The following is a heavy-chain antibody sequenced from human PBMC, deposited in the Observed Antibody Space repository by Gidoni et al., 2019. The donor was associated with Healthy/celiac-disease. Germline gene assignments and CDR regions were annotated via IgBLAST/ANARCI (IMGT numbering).Heavy chain of an antibody. Sequence: QVQLQQWGAGLLKPSETLSLTCAVYGGSFSGYYWSWIRQPPGKGLEWIGEINHSGSTNYNPSLKSRVTISVDTSKNQFSLKLSSVTAADTAVYYCARGGIVVVPAVPAWFKKNWFDPWGQGTLVTVSS. CDR2: INHSGST. D-gene: IGHD2-2*01. V-gene: IGHV4-34*01. J-gene: IGHJ5*02. CDR1: GGSFSGYY. CDR3: ARGGIVVVPAVPAWFKKNWFDP.